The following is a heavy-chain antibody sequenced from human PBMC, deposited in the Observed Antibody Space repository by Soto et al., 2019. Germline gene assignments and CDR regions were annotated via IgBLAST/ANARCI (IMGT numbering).Heavy chain of an antibody. CDR1: GFTFSRHA. CDR3: AKVSSSWYAGFFDL. Sequence: EVQLLESGGGLVQPGGSLRLSCTASGFTFSRHAMTWVRQAPGKGLEWVSGLSDSGGSIYYADSVKGRFTISRDNSMNTLYLQMNTLRAEETAVYYCAKVSSSWYAGFFDLWGHGTPVTVSS. D-gene: IGHD6-13*01. CDR2: LSDSGGSI. J-gene: IGHJ4*01. V-gene: IGHV3-23*01.